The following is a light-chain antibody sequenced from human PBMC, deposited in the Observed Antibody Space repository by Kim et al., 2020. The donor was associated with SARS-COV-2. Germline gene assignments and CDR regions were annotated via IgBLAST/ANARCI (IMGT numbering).Light chain of an antibody. CDR2: GPS. CDR1: QRVSSGY. Sequence: PGERATLSCRASQRVSSGYLAWYQQSPGQAPRLLIYGPSSRATGIPDRFSGSGSGTDFTLTISRLEPEDFAVYYCQQYGSLPITFGQGTRLE. CDR3: QQYGSLPIT. V-gene: IGKV3-20*01. J-gene: IGKJ5*01.